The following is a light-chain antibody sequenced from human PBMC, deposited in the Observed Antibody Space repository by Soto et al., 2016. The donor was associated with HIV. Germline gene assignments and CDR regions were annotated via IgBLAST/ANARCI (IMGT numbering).Light chain of an antibody. CDR1: SLRTYY. V-gene: IGLV3-19*01. CDR3: NSRDSGVDHVV. Sequence: SSELTQDPDVSVALGQTVTTTCQGDSLRTYYANWFQQKPGQAPVLVIFGQNNRPSGIPDRFSGSSSGNTASLTITGALAEDEADYYCNSRDSGVDHVVFGGGTKLTVL. CDR2: GQN. J-gene: IGLJ3*02.